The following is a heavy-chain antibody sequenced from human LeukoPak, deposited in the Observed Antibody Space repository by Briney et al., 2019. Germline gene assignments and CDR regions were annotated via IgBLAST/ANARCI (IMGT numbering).Heavy chain of an antibody. J-gene: IGHJ6*03. D-gene: IGHD2-2*02. Sequence: VSCKVSGYTLTELSMHWVRQAPGKGLEWMGGFDPEDGETIYAQKFQGRVTMTEDTSTDTAYMELSSLRSEDTAVYYCATGGIEAAIYYYYYMDVWGKGTTVTVSS. CDR1: GYTLTELS. CDR3: ATGGIEAAIYYYYYMDV. V-gene: IGHV1-24*01. CDR2: FDPEDGET.